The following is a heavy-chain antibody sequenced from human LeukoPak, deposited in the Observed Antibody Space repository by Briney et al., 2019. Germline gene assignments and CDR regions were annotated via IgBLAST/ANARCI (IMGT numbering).Heavy chain of an antibody. CDR3: AREEYSSGWYKKEKNRFDP. CDR2: IYYSGST. Sequence: PSETLSLTCTVSGGSISSSSYYWGWIRQPPGKGLEWIGSIYYSGSTYYNPSLKSRVTISVDTSKNQFSLKLSSVTAADTAVYYCAREEYSSGWYKKEKNRFDPWGQGTLVTVSS. V-gene: IGHV4-39*07. D-gene: IGHD6-19*01. J-gene: IGHJ5*02. CDR1: GGSISSSSYY.